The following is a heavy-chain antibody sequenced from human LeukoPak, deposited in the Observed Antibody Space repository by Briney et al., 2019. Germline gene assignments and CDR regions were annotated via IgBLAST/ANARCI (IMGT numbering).Heavy chain of an antibody. V-gene: IGHV3-48*01. D-gene: IGHD5-18*01. CDR2: ISSSSGTI. Sequence: GGSLRLSCAPSGFTFSSYSMNWVRQAPGKGLERVSYISSSSGTINYADSVKGRFTISGDIARNSLYLQMNSLRAEDTAVYYCARDHNYAFDYWGQGTLVTVSS. J-gene: IGHJ4*02. CDR3: ARDHNYAFDY. CDR1: GFTFSSYS.